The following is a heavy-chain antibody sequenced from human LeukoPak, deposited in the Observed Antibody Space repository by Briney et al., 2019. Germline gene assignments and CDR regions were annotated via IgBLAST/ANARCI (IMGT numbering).Heavy chain of an antibody. D-gene: IGHD3-10*01. CDR2: IFSGGGT. Sequence: PGGSLRLSCAVSGFTVSSNYMSWVRQAPGKGLEWVSVIFSGGGTYYADSVKGRFTISRDNFKNTLYLQMNSLRAEDTAVYYCARQLGGSGSYWGQGTLVTVSS. CDR1: GFTVSSNY. V-gene: IGHV3-53*01. J-gene: IGHJ4*02. CDR3: ARQLGGSGSY.